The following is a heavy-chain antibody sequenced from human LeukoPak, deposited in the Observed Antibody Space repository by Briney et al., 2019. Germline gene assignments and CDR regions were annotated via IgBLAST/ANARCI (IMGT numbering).Heavy chain of an antibody. V-gene: IGHV1-18*01. CDR3: ARDASELRYFDWLMPPYPTVPFDI. CDR2: ISAYNGNT. D-gene: IGHD3-9*01. J-gene: IGHJ3*02. CDR1: GYTFTSYG. Sequence: ASVKVSCKASGYTFTSYGISWVRQAPGQGLEWMGWISAYNGNTNYAQKLQGRVTMTTDTSTSTAYMELRSLRSDDTAVYYCARDASELRYFDWLMPPYPTVPFDIWGQGTMVTVSS.